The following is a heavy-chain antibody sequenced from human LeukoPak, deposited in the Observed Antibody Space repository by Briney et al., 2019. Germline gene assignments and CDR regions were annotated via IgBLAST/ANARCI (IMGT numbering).Heavy chain of an antibody. D-gene: IGHD4-17*01. CDR2: ISWDGGST. J-gene: IGHJ5*02. Sequence: GGSLRLSCAASGFTFDDYSMHWVRQAPGKGLEWVSLISWDGGSTYYADSVKGRFTISRDNSKNSLYLQMNSLRAEDTAVYYCARARGLDYGDYVRWFDPWGQGTLVIVSS. CDR3: ARARGLDYGDYVRWFDP. CDR1: GFTFDDYS. V-gene: IGHV3-43*01.